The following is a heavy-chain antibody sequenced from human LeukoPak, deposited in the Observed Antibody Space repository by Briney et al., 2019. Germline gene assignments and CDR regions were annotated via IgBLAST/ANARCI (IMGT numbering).Heavy chain of an antibody. CDR2: ITSDGTST. CDR1: GFSFSTTW. J-gene: IGHJ3*02. D-gene: IGHD3-16*01. CDR3: AKDFHRLGEFDAFDI. V-gene: IGHV3-74*03. Sequence: GGSLRLSCAASGFSFSTTWMHWVRQLPGQGLVWVARITSDGTSTSYAESVKGRFTISRDNAKNALYLQMNSLRAEDTALYYCAKDFHRLGEFDAFDIWGQGTMVTVSS.